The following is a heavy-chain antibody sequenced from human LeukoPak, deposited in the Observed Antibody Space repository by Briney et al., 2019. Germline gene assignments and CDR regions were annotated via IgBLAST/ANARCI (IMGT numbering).Heavy chain of an antibody. J-gene: IGHJ4*02. CDR2: INHSGST. D-gene: IGHD6-19*01. Sequence: SETLSLTCAVSGVSISNYYLSWIRQPPGKGLEWIGEINHSGSTNYNPSLKSRVTISVDTSKNQFSLKLSSVTAADTAVYYCARRWYSSGWYGYWGQGTLVTVSS. CDR3: ARRWYSSGWYGY. CDR1: GVSISNYY. V-gene: IGHV4-34*01.